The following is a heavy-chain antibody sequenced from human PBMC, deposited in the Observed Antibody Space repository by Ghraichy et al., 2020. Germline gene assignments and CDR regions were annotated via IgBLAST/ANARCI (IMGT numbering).Heavy chain of an antibody. CDR1: GFTVSSNY. Sequence: GGSLRLSCAASGFTVSSNYMSWVRQAPGKGLEWVSVIYSGGNTYYADSVKGRFTISRDNSENTLYIQVNSLRTEDTAVYYCARVGTSSLYFDLWGRGTLVTVSS. CDR2: IYSGGNT. J-gene: IGHJ2*01. D-gene: IGHD1-1*01. V-gene: IGHV3-53*01. CDR3: ARVGTSSLYFDL.